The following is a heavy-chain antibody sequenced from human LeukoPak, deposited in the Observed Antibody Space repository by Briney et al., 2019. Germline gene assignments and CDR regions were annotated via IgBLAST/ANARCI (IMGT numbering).Heavy chain of an antibody. D-gene: IGHD5-24*01. V-gene: IGHV3-23*01. Sequence: GGSLRLSCAASGFTFSHYWMQWVRQAPGKGLEWVSGIIPSGHTTYYADSVRGRFTISRDNSRNTLYLQMNSLRAEDTAVYYCAKDDRWLQFCCWGQGTLVTVSA. CDR3: AKDDRWLQFCC. J-gene: IGHJ4*02. CDR2: IIPSGHTT. CDR1: GFTFSHYW.